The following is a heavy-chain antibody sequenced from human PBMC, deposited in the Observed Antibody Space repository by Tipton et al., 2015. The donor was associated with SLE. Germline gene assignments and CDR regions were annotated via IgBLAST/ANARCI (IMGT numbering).Heavy chain of an antibody. J-gene: IGHJ3*02. CDR3: ARGSFYFEDVRGPFDI. Sequence: QSGAEVKTPGSSVKVSCRASGYTLTSYDINWVRQAPGQGLEWVGWMNPDNGNAGYAEKFQGRVTLTREISISTAFLELRSLTSEDTAVYYCARGSFYFEDVRGPFDIWGPGTKVIVSS. V-gene: IGHV1-8*02. CDR1: GYTLTSYD. CDR2: MNPDNGNA. D-gene: IGHD3-16*01.